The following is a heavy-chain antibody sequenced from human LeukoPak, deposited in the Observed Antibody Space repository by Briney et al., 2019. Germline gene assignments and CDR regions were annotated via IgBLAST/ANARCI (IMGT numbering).Heavy chain of an antibody. J-gene: IGHJ6*02. CDR3: ASSLVVPAASPVYYYGMDV. V-gene: IGHV1-45*02. Sequence: ASVKVSCKASGYTFTYRYLHWVRQAPGQALEWMGWITPFNGNTNYAQKFQDRVTITRDRSMSTAYMELSSLRSEDTAMYYCASSLVVPAASPVYYYGMDVWGQGTTVTVSS. D-gene: IGHD2-2*01. CDR1: GYTFTYRY. CDR2: ITPFNGNT.